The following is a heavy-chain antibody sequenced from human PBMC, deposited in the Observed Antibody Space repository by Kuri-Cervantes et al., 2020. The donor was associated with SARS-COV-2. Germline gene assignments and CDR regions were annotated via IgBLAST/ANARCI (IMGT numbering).Heavy chain of an antibody. V-gene: IGHV1-69*13. CDR3: ARGRTYYYDSSGYRFDY. J-gene: IGHJ4*02. CDR2: IIPIFGTA. Sequence: SVKVSCKVSGYTLTELSMHWVRQAPGQGLEWMGGIIPIFGTANYAQKFQGRVTITADESTSTAYMELSSLRSEDTAVYYCARGRTYYYDSSGYRFDYWGQGTLVTVSS. D-gene: IGHD3-22*01. CDR1: GYTLTELS.